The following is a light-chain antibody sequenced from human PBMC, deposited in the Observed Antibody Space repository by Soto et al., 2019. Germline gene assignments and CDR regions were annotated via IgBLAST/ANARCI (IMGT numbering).Light chain of an antibody. J-gene: IGKJ1*01. Sequence: EFVLTQSPGTLSLSPGERATLSCRASQTVRNNYLAWYQQKPGQAPRLLIYGASTRATGIPARFSGSGSGTEFTLTISSLQSEDFAVYYCRQYNNWPRTFGQGTKVDI. CDR1: QTVRNN. V-gene: IGKV3-15*01. CDR2: GAS. CDR3: RQYNNWPRT.